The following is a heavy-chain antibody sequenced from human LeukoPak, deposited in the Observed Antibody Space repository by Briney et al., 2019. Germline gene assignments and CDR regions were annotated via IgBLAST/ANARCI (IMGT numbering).Heavy chain of an antibody. Sequence: GGSLRLSCAASGFTFSNAYMSWVRQAPGKGLEWVAVISYDGSDKHYSDSVKGRFTVSRDNSKNTLYLQMNSLRAEDTAVYYCARDLYDFWSGSSVGVFDIWGQGTMVTVSS. CDR2: ISYDGSDK. V-gene: IGHV3-30*03. CDR1: GFTFSNAY. J-gene: IGHJ3*02. D-gene: IGHD3-3*01. CDR3: ARDLYDFWSGSSVGVFDI.